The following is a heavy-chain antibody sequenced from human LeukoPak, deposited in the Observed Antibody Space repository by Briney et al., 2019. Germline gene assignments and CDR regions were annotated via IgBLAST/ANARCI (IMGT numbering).Heavy chain of an antibody. V-gene: IGHV3-30*04. Sequence: GRSLRLSCAASGFTFSSYAMHWVRQAPGKGLEWVAAISYDGSNKKYADSVKGRFTISRDNSKNMLYLQMNSLRAEDRTVYYCARGVRIAVAGYIDYWGQGTLVTVSS. D-gene: IGHD6-19*01. CDR3: ARGVRIAVAGYIDY. J-gene: IGHJ4*02. CDR1: GFTFSSYA. CDR2: ISYDGSNK.